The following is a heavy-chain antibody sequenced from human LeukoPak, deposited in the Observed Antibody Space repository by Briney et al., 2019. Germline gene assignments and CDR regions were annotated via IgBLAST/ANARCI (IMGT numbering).Heavy chain of an antibody. J-gene: IGHJ4*02. V-gene: IGHV1-18*01. CDR3: ARDHYCSSTSCYTYPPYFDY. CDR2: ISAYNGNT. Sequence: ASVKVSCKASGYTFTSYGISWVRQAPGQGLEWMGWISAYNGNTNYAQKLQGRVTMTTDTSTSTAYMELRSLRSDDTAVYYCARDHYCSSTSCYTYPPYFDYWGQGTLVTVSS. CDR1: GYTFTSYG. D-gene: IGHD2-2*02.